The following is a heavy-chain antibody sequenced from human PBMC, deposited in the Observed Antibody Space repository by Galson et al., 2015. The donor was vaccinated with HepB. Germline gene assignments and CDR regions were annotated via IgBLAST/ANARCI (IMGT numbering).Heavy chain of an antibody. V-gene: IGHV3-48*04. D-gene: IGHD1-1*01. CDR3: ARDWREMTTDY. CDR1: GFTFSDYS. J-gene: IGHJ4*02. Sequence: SLRLSCAASGFTFSDYSMNWVRQAPGKGLEWVSYISSGGTTINYADSVQGRFTISRDNAKQSLFLQMNSLRVEDTGVYYCARDWREMTTDYWGQGTLVTVSS. CDR2: ISSGGTTI.